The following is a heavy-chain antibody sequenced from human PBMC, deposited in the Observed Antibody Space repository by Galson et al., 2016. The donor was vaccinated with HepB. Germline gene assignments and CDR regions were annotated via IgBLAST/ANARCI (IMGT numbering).Heavy chain of an antibody. V-gene: IGHV1-69*13. CDR1: GGTFSRYP. CDR3: ARGGFDNWDEADPFDC. J-gene: IGHJ4*02. Sequence: SVKVSCKASGGTFSRYPISWVRQAPGQGLEWMGGIIPMFGTAKYAQKFQGRVTITADESTSTGYMDLTSLRSEDTAVYCCARGGFDNWDEADPFDCWGQGTLVTVSS. D-gene: IGHD1-20*01. CDR2: IIPMFGTA.